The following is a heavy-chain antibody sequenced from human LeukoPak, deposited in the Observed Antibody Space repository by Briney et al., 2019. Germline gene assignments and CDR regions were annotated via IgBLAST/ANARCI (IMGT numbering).Heavy chain of an antibody. V-gene: IGHV5-51*01. D-gene: IGHD3-10*01. J-gene: IGHJ4*02. CDR1: GYSFSSYW. CDR2: IYPGDSDT. Sequence: GESPKISCQGSGYSFSSYWIGWVRQMPGKGLEWMGIIYPGDSDTTYSPSLQGQVTFSADKSISTAYLQWSSLKASDTAIYYCARVGVRGVNGRAYFDYWGQGTLVTVSS. CDR3: ARVGVRGVNGRAYFDY.